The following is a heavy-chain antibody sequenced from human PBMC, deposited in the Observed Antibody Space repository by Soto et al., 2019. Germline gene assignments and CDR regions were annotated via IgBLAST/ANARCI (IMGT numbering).Heavy chain of an antibody. V-gene: IGHV1-69*12. CDR2: IIPMLDSA. CDR3: AMTYHYDSGGKTYFYYGMDV. J-gene: IGHJ6*02. Sequence: QVQLVQSGAEVKKPGSSVKVSCKASGGTFDNYAITWVRQAPGQGLEWMAGIIPMLDSANYAEKFQDRVTITADESTSTASMEVSSLRSEDTAVDYCAMTYHYDSGGKTYFYYGMDVWGQGTTVTVSS. D-gene: IGHD3-22*01. CDR1: GGTFDNYA.